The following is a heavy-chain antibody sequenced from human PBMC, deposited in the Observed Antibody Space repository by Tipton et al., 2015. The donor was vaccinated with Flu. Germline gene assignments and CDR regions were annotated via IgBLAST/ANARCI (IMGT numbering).Heavy chain of an antibody. CDR2: INTTGST. V-gene: IGHV4-61*02. J-gene: IGHJ5*02. D-gene: IGHD6-19*01. Sequence: LRLSCTVSGGSISSGRYYWSWIRQPAGKGLEWIGRINTTGSTNYNPSLKSRLTISADTAKNQFFLRLTSVTAADSAVYYCARDYSSYWSYNWFDPRGQGTLVTVSS. CDR3: ARDYSSYWSYNWFDP. CDR1: GGSISSGRYY.